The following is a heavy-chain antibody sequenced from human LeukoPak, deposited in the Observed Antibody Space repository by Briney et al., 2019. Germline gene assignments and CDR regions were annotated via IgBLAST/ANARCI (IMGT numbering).Heavy chain of an antibody. CDR3: ARQYDFWPWGSPTGIRVYYFDY. V-gene: IGHV4-34*01. Sequence: SETLSLTCAVYGGSFSGYYWSWIRQPPGKGLEWIGEINHSGSTNCNPSLKSRVTISVDTSKNQFSLKLSSVTAADTAVYYCARQYDFWPWGSPTGIRVYYFDYWGQGTLVTVSS. CDR1: GGSFSGYY. J-gene: IGHJ4*02. D-gene: IGHD3-3*01. CDR2: INHSGST.